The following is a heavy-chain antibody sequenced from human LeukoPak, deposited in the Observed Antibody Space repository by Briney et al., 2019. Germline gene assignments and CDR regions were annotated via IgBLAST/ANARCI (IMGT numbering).Heavy chain of an antibody. CDR2: ISDSGRTT. Sequence: GGSLRLSCAVAGLTFSNFKMNWVRQAAGKWLEWVSYISDSGRTTFYADSVKGRFTISRDNAKNSLYLQMSSLRVEDTAVYYCASWAGNTQSDSWSGPFDYWGQGTLVTVSS. V-gene: IGHV3-48*03. J-gene: IGHJ4*02. CDR1: GLTFSNFK. D-gene: IGHD3-3*01. CDR3: ASWAGNTQSDSWSGPFDY.